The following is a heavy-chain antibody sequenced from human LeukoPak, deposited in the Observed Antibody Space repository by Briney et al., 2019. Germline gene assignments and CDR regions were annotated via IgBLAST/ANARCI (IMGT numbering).Heavy chain of an antibody. CDR3: ARDTLSYFDY. J-gene: IGHJ4*02. V-gene: IGHV3-21*01. CDR2: ISSSSSYI. D-gene: IGHD2/OR15-2a*01. CDR1: GFTFSSYN. Sequence: SGGSLRLSCAASGFTFSSYNMNWVRQAPGKGLEWVSSISSSSSYIYYADSVKGRFTISRDNAKNSLYLQMNSLRAEDTAVYYCARDTLSYFDYWGQGTLVTVSS.